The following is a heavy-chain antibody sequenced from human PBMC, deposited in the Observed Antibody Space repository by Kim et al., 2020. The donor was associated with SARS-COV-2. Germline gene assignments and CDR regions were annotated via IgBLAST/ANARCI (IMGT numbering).Heavy chain of an antibody. CDR3: AKDVYQSRITRRGYGMDV. Sequence: GGSLRLSCAASGFTFSDYAMNWVRQAPGKVLEWVSAISGSGGSTYYADSVKGRFTISRDNSKNTLYLQMNSLRAEDTAVYYCAKDVYQSRITRRGYGMDVWGQGTPVTVSS. J-gene: IGHJ6*02. V-gene: IGHV3-23*01. CDR1: GFTFSDYA. D-gene: IGHD3-3*01. CDR2: ISGSGGST.